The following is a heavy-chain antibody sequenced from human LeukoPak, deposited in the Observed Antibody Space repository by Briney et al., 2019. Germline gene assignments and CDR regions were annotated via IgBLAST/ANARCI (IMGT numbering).Heavy chain of an antibody. D-gene: IGHD3-22*01. V-gene: IGHV1-24*01. J-gene: IGHJ4*02. CDR2: SDPEDVET. CDR1: GYSLTELA. Sequence: ASVKVSCKISGYSLTELAIHWVRQAPGKGLEWMGGSDPEDVETSFAEKFQGRVTFTEDTSTDTAFMELSRLRSDDTAVYYCATFQAYANSGHFLPYFDYWGQGTLVTVSS. CDR3: ATFQAYANSGHFLPYFDY.